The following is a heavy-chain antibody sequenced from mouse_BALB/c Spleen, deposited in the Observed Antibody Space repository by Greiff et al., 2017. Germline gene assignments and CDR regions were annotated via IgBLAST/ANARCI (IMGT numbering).Heavy chain of an antibody. CDR3: ARHEDSDY. V-gene: IGHV5-12-1*01. CDR1: GFAFSSYD. Sequence: EVHLVESGGGLVKPGGSLKLSCAASGFAFSSYDMSWVRQTPEKRLEWVAYISSGGGSTYYPDTVKGRFTISRDNAKNTLYLQMSSLKSEDTAMYYCARHEDSDYWGQGTSVTVSS. J-gene: IGHJ4*01. CDR2: ISSGGGST.